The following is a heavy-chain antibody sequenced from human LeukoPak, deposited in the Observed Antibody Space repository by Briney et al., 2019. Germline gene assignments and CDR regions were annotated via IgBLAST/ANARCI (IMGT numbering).Heavy chain of an antibody. CDR2: IHYTGST. D-gene: IGHD3-22*01. CDR1: GGFITRSSYH. V-gene: IGHV4-39*07. Sequence: PSETLSLTCVVSGGFITRSSYHWGWIRQSPGKELQWIGSIHYTGSTHYNPSLKSRVTISVDTSKNQFSLKLSSVTAADTAVYYCARGPYYYDSSGCFDYWGQGTLVSVSS. J-gene: IGHJ4*02. CDR3: ARGPYYYDSSGCFDY.